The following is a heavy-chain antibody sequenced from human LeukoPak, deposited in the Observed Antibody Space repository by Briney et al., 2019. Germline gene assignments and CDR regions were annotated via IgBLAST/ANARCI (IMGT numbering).Heavy chain of an antibody. Sequence: AGGSLRLSCAASGFTFSSYNMNWVRQAPGKGLEWVAIIWYDGSDKYYADSVKGRFTISRDNSKNTLYLQMNSLRAEDTAVYYCARDIGAARYFDYWGQGTQVTVSS. V-gene: IGHV3-33*08. J-gene: IGHJ4*02. CDR2: IWYDGSDK. D-gene: IGHD6-13*01. CDR3: ARDIGAARYFDY. CDR1: GFTFSSYN.